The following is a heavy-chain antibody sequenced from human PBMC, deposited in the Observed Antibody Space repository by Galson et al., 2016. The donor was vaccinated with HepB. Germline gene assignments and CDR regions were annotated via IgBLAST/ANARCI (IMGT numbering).Heavy chain of an antibody. CDR3: ASLWVGFWSGYYYGYYFDY. CDR2: IYPGDSDT. D-gene: IGHD3-3*01. CDR1: GYSFTSHW. J-gene: IGHJ4*02. V-gene: IGHV5-51*01. Sequence: QSGAEVTKRGESLKITCKGSGYSFTSHWNGWVRHMPGKGLEWMGNIYPGDSDTRYSPSFQDNVTTPAAKSISTAYLQWSSLKASDTAVYYCASLWVGFWSGYYYGYYFDYWGQGTLVTVSS.